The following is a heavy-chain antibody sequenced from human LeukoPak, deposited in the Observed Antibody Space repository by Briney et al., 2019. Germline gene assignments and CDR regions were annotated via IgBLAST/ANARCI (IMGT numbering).Heavy chain of an antibody. CDR2: ITYNGDIK. V-gene: IGHV3-30-3*01. Sequence: GTSLGLSCAASGFTFRNYAIHWVRQAPGEGLEWVAIITYNGDIKYYADSVKGRFTISRDNSQNTVFLQMNSLRPEDTAVYYCARDAQSGAHSYFDYWGQGTLVAVSS. D-gene: IGHD1-26*01. J-gene: IGHJ4*02. CDR1: GFTFRNYA. CDR3: ARDAQSGAHSYFDY.